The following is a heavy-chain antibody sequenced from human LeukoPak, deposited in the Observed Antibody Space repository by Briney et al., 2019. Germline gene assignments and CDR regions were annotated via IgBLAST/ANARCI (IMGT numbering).Heavy chain of an antibody. CDR1: GFTFSSYA. V-gene: IGHV3-23*01. CDR3: AKSVRIVVVPAATPPLDY. J-gene: IGHJ4*02. Sequence: GGSLRLSCAASGFTFSSYAMSWVRQAPGKGLEWVSAISCSGGSTYYADSVKGRFTISRDNSKNTLYLQMNSLRAEDTAVYYCAKSVRIVVVPAATPPLDYWGQGTPVTVSS. D-gene: IGHD2-2*01. CDR2: ISCSGGST.